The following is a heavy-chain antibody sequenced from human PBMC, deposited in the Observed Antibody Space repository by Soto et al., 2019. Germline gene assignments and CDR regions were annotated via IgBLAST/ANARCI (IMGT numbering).Heavy chain of an antibody. V-gene: IGHV4-4*02. CDR2: IYHSGST. CDR3: ASAVYSSFYPAEYFQH. CDR1: SGSISSSNW. Sequence: QVQLQESGPGLVKPSGTLSLTCAVSSGSISSSNWWSWVRQPPGKGLEWIGEIYHSGSTNYNPSLKSPVTISVDKSKNQFSLKLSSVTAADTAVYYCASAVYSSFYPAEYFQHWGQGTLVTVSS. D-gene: IGHD6-6*01. J-gene: IGHJ1*01.